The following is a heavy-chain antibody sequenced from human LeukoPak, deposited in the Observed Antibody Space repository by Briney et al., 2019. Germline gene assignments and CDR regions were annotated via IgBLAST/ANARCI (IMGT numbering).Heavy chain of an antibody. V-gene: IGHV3-48*01. D-gene: IGHD3-22*01. CDR3: ARGRSGYHYDY. J-gene: IGHJ4*02. Sequence: PGGSLRLSCAASGFTFSSYSMNWVRQAPEKGLEWVSYISSSSSTIYYADSVKGRFTISRDNAKNSLYLQMNSLRAEDTAVYYCARGRSGYHYDYWGQGTLVTVSS. CDR1: GFTFSSYS. CDR2: ISSSSSTI.